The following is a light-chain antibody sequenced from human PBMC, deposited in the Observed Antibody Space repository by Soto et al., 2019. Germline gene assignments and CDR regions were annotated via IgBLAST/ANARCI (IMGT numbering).Light chain of an antibody. J-gene: IGKJ4*01. V-gene: IGKV3-11*01. CDR2: DAS. Sequence: EIVLIQSPATLPLSPGERATLSRRASQSVSSYLAWYQQKPGQAPRLLIYDASNRATGIPARFSGSGSGTDFTLTISSLEPEDFAVYYCQQRSNWPLTFGGGTKVDIK. CDR1: QSVSSY. CDR3: QQRSNWPLT.